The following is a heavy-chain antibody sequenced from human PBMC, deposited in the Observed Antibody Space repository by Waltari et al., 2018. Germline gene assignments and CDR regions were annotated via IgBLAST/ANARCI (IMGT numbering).Heavy chain of an antibody. D-gene: IGHD3-10*01. Sequence: QLQLQESGPGLVKPSETLSLTCTVSGGSISSSSYYWGWIRQPPGKGLEWIGSIYYSGSTYYNPSLKSRVTISVDTSKNQFSLKLSSVTAADTAVYYCARRAVRGASPYHYYYGMDVWGQGTTVTVSS. CDR3: ARRAVRGASPYHYYYGMDV. J-gene: IGHJ6*02. CDR2: IYYSGST. V-gene: IGHV4-39*01. CDR1: GGSISSSSYY.